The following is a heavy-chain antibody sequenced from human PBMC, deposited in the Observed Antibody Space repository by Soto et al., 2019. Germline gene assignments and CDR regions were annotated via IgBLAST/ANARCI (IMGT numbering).Heavy chain of an antibody. J-gene: IGHJ4*02. Sequence: GGSLRLSCAASGYSISTYWMSWVRQAPGKGLEWVANVKQDGNNKEYGDSVKGRFTISRDNSKNTLYLQMNSLRAEDTAVYYCARESASVGSQVFESWGQGTLVTVSS. CDR1: GYSISTYW. V-gene: IGHV3-7*01. D-gene: IGHD1-26*01. CDR3: ARESASVGSQVFES. CDR2: VKQDGNNK.